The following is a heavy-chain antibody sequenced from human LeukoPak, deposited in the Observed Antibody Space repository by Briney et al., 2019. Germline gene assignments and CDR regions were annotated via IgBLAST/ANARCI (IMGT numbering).Heavy chain of an antibody. Sequence: GGSLRLSCAASGFTFSDYYMSWIRQAPGKGLEWVSYISSSGSTIYYADSVKGRFTISRDNAKNSLYLKMNSLIAEDTAVYYCARERSSNRGSMECFDYWGQGTLVTVSS. CDR2: ISSSGSTI. J-gene: IGHJ4*02. CDR1: GFTFSDYY. D-gene: IGHD6-13*01. V-gene: IGHV3-11*04. CDR3: ARERSSNRGSMECFDY.